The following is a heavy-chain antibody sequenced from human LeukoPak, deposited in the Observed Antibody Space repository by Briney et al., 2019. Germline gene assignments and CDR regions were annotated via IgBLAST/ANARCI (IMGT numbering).Heavy chain of an antibody. J-gene: IGHJ4*02. CDR3: ARGEGGSYHPLDY. Sequence: GGSLRLSCAASGFTFSSYAMHWVRQAPGKGLEWVTVISYDGSNKYYADFVKGRFTISRDNSKNTLYLQMNSLKAEDTAVYYCARGEGGSYHPLDYWGQGTLVIVSS. CDR1: GFTFSSYA. CDR2: ISYDGSNK. V-gene: IGHV3-30*04. D-gene: IGHD1-26*01.